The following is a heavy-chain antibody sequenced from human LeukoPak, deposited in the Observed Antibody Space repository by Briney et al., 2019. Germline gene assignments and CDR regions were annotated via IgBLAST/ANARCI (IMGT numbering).Heavy chain of an antibody. Sequence: GGSLRLSCAASGFTFSSYWMSWVRHAPAKGLEWVANIKQDGSEKYYVDSVKGRFTISRDNAKNSLYLQMNSLRAEDTAVYYCARVQWELRGVGSYFDYWGQGTLVTVSS. CDR1: GFTFSSYW. CDR3: ARVQWELRGVGSYFDY. V-gene: IGHV3-7*01. J-gene: IGHJ4*02. CDR2: IKQDGSEK. D-gene: IGHD1-26*01.